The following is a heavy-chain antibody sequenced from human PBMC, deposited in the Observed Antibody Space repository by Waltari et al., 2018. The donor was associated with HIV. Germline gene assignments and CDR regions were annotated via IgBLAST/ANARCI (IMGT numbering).Heavy chain of an antibody. CDR3: ARDQVSAPDYYYYGMDV. CDR2: IYSGGST. V-gene: IGHV3-66*01. CDR1: GFTVSGNS. Sequence: EVQLVESGGGLVQPGGSLRLSCAASGFTVSGNSMSWVRQAPGKGLEWVSVIYSGGSTYYADSVKGRFTISRDNSKNTLYLQMNSLRAEDTAVYYCARDQVSAPDYYYYGMDVWGQGTTVTVSS. J-gene: IGHJ6*02. D-gene: IGHD1-20*01.